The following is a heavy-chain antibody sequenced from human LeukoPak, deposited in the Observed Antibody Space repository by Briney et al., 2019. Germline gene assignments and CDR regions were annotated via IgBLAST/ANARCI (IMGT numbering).Heavy chain of an antibody. CDR1: GFTFNNYA. J-gene: IGHJ6*02. CDR3: AKDRGTATRYHFYYYGMDV. V-gene: IGHV3-23*01. Sequence: GGSLRLSCAASGFTFNNYAMSWVRQAPGKGLEWVSTISGVGGDTYYADSVKGRFTISRDNSKNTLYLQMNSLRAEDTAVYCCAKDRGTATRYHFYYYGMDVWGQGTTVTVSS. D-gene: IGHD2-21*02. CDR2: ISGVGGDT.